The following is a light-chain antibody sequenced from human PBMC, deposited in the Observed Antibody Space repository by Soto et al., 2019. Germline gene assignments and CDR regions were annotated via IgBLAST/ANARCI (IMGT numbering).Light chain of an antibody. Sequence: QSALTQPASVSGSPGQSITISCTGTSSDVGGYNHVSWYHQHPGKVPKLMIRDVSNRPSGVSNRFSGSKSGNTASLTISGLQTEDEADYYCSSYTSSSTVVFGGGTKVTVL. J-gene: IGLJ2*01. CDR3: SSYTSSSTVV. V-gene: IGLV2-14*01. CDR1: SSDVGGYNH. CDR2: DVS.